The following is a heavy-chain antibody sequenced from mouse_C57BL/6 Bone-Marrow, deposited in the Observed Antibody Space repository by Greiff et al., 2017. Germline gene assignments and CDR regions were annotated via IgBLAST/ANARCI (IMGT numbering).Heavy chain of an antibody. CDR3: ARRSPPYGSSDGFAY. Sequence: VQLVESGTELVKPGASVKLSCKASGYTFTSYWMHWVKQRPGQGLEWIGNINPSNGGTNYNEKFKSKATLTVDKSSSTAYMQLSSLTSEDSAVYYCARRSPPYGSSDGFAYWGQGTLVTVSA. V-gene: IGHV1-53*01. J-gene: IGHJ3*01. D-gene: IGHD1-1*01. CDR2: INPSNGGT. CDR1: GYTFTSYW.